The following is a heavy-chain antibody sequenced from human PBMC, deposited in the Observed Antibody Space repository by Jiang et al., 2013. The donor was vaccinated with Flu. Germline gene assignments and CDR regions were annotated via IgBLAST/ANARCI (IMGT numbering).Heavy chain of an antibody. Sequence: KPTQTLTLTCTFSEMSLNTRGMCVNWIRQTPGKALEWLALIDWDGDTNYNPSLRSRLTLSKDTSGYQVVLEMANMDPVDTGTYFCARTSRPHIGLFDSWGQGILITVSS. CDR3: ARTSRPHIGLFDS. J-gene: IGHJ4*02. D-gene: IGHD2-15*01. CDR1: EMSLNTRGMC. CDR2: IDWDGDT. V-gene: IGHV2-70*01.